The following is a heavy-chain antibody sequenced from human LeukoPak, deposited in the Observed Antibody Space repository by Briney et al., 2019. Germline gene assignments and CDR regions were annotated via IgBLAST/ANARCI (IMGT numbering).Heavy chain of an antibody. Sequence: RQAPGKRLEWVSYMTSSTSTIYYADSVKGRFTISRDNAKNSLYLQMKILIAKDMAVQYCARVHQLAYYYYSMDVWGQATTVTVSS. V-gene: IGHV3-48*04. D-gene: IGHD6-6*01. J-gene: IGHJ6*02. CDR2: MTSSTSTI. CDR3: ARVHQLAYYYYSMDV.